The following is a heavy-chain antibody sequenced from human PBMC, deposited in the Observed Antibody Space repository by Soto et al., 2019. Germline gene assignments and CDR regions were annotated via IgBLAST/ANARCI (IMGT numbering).Heavy chain of an antibody. CDR1: GGSISRGGYY. CDR2: IYYSGST. Sequence: SETLSLTCTVSGGSISRGGYYWSWIRQHPGKGLEWIGYIYYSGSTYYNPSLKSRVTISVDTSKNQFSLKLSSVTAADTAVYYCASYRHGDYRYYFDYWGQGTLVTVSS. J-gene: IGHJ4*02. CDR3: ASYRHGDYRYYFDY. D-gene: IGHD4-17*01. V-gene: IGHV4-31*03.